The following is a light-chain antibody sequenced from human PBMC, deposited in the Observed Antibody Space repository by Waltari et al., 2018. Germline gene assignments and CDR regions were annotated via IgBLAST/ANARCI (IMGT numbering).Light chain of an antibody. CDR3: QQRGTWPPIT. V-gene: IGKV3-11*01. J-gene: IGKJ5*01. Sequence: EIVLTQSPVILSLSPGETATLSCRASQSVTNYLAWYQQRPGQAPRLLIYHASNRATGLPARFSGSGSGTDFTLTINSLEPEDFAVYYCQQRGTWPPITFGQGTRLEIK. CDR1: QSVTNY. CDR2: HAS.